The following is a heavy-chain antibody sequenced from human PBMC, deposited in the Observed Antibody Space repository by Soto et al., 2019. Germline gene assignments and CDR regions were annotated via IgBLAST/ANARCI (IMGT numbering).Heavy chain of an antibody. CDR3: AGGNALDV. J-gene: IGHJ6*02. CDR2: IHRDEIEK. V-gene: IGHV3-7*01. Sequence: SLSCAASTFPFSPYWLTWVRQAPGKGLEWVANIHRDEIEKYYMDSVKGRFTISRDNAKNSLYLQMTSLRAEDTAVYYCAGGNALDVWGQATTLTGSS. CDR1: TFPFSPYW.